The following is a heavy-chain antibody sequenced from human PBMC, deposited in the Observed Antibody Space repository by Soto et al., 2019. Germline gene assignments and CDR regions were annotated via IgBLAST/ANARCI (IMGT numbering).Heavy chain of an antibody. CDR3: ARDLAAAGTLYYFDY. CDR1: GGSISSYY. Sequence: QVQLQESGPGLVKPSETLSLTCTVSGGSISSYYWSWIRQPPGKGLEWIGYIYYSGSTHYNPSLKSRVTRSVDTSKNQVSLKLSSVTAADTAVYYCARDLAAAGTLYYFDYWGQGTLVTVSS. V-gene: IGHV4-59*01. D-gene: IGHD6-13*01. CDR2: IYYSGST. J-gene: IGHJ4*02.